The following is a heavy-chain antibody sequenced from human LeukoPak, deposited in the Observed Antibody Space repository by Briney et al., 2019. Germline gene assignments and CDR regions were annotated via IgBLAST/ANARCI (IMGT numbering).Heavy chain of an antibody. CDR3: ARERDRLLWHYFDY. V-gene: IGHV3-30*01. D-gene: IGHD3-9*01. CDR2: ISYDGSNK. J-gene: IGHJ4*02. Sequence: GGSLRLSCAASGFTFSSYAMHWVRQAPGKGLEWVAVISYDGSNKYYADSVKGRFTISRDNSKNTQYLQMNSLRAEDTAVYYCARERDRLLWHYFDYWGQGTLVTDSS. CDR1: GFTFSSYA.